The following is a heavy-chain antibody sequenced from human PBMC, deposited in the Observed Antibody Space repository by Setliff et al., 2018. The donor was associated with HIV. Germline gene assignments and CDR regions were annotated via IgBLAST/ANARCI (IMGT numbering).Heavy chain of an antibody. D-gene: IGHD3-10*01. CDR3: ARRIDDSGSFPDKNWFDT. CDR2: IFASGTT. V-gene: IGHV4-4*09. Sequence: SETLSLACTVSGGSINNYCWSWIRQPPGRGLEWIGFIFASGTTKYNPSLQSRVTMSIDTSKNQFSLKLTSVTAADTAVYYCARRIDDSGSFPDKNWFDTWGQGSLVTV. CDR1: GGSINNYC. J-gene: IGHJ5*02.